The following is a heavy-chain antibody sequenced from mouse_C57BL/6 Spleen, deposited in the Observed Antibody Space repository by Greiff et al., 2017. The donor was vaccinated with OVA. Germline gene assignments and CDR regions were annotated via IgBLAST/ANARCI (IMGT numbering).Heavy chain of an antibody. CDR3: ARWVYGSSYNYAMDY. Sequence: VQLQQPGAELVKPGASVKLSCKASGYTFTSYWMQWVKQRPGQGLEWIGEIDPSDSYTNYNQKFKGKATLTVDTSSSTAYMQLSSLTSEDSAVYYCARWVYGSSYNYAMDYWGQGTSVTVSS. D-gene: IGHD1-1*01. CDR1: GYTFTSYW. J-gene: IGHJ4*01. V-gene: IGHV1-50*01. CDR2: IDPSDSYT.